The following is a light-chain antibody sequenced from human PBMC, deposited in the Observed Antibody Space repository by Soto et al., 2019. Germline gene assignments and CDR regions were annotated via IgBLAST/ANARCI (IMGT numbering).Light chain of an antibody. CDR2: LGS. J-gene: IGKJ4*01. V-gene: IGKV2-28*01. CDR3: GQGLATPLT. CDR1: QSLLNSNGYNY. Sequence: IVLTQSPLSLPVTPGEPASISCRSSQSLLNSNGYNYLDWYLQKPGQSPQVLIYLGSNRASGVPDRFSGSGSGTDFTLKISRVEAEDVGVHYCGQGLATPLTFGGGTKVEIK.